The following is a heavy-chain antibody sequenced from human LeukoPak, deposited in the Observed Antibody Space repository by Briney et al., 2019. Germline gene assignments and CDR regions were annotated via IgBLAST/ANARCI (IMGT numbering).Heavy chain of an antibody. CDR3: ATLPLPGLAY. Sequence: PGGSLRLSCAASGFTFSSYEMKWVRQAPGKGLEWVSYISRSGSTIYYADSVKGRFTISRDNAKNSLYLLMSSLRAEDTAVYYCATLPLPGLAYWGQGTLVTVSS. V-gene: IGHV3-48*03. J-gene: IGHJ4*02. D-gene: IGHD1-14*01. CDR2: ISRSGSTI. CDR1: GFTFSSYE.